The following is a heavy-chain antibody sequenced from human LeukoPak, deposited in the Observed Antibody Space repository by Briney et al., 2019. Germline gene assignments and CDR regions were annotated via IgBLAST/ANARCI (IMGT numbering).Heavy chain of an antibody. J-gene: IGHJ3*02. CDR1: GFTFSSYS. CDR3: ARTHFSDDASDI. D-gene: IGHD6-25*01. Sequence: GGSLRLSCAASGFTFSSYSMNWVRQAPGKGLEWVSSISSSSSYIYYADSVKGRFTISRDNAKNSLHLQMNSLRAEDTAVYYCARTHFSDDASDIWGQGTMVTVSS. V-gene: IGHV3-21*01. CDR2: ISSSSSYI.